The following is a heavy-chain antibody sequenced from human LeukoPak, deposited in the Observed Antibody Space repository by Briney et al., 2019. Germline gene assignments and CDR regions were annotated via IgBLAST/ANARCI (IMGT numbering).Heavy chain of an antibody. V-gene: IGHV4-30-4*01. D-gene: IGHD2-15*01. Sequence: SETPSLTCTVSGGSISRGDYYWTWIRQPPGRGLEWIGYIYHSGNTYYNPSLKSRLSISLDTSRNQSSLRLSSVSAADTAVYYCARKDGSSYYFDNWGQGTLVTVSS. CDR1: GGSISRGDYY. CDR3: ARKDGSSYYFDN. J-gene: IGHJ4*02. CDR2: IYHSGNT.